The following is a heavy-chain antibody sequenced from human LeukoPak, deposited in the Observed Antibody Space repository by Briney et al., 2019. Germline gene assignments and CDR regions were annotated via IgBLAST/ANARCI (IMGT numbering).Heavy chain of an antibody. J-gene: IGHJ4*02. CDR1: GGSISSYY. CDR3: ARLISAMKGGEYYFDS. V-gene: IGHV4-59*08. D-gene: IGHD2-2*01. CDR2: IYYSGST. Sequence: PSETLSLTCTVSGGSISSYYWSWIRQPPGKGLEWIGYIYYSGSTNYNPSLKSRVTISVDTSKNQFSLKLSSVTAADTAVYYCARLISAMKGGEYYFDSWGQGTLVTVSS.